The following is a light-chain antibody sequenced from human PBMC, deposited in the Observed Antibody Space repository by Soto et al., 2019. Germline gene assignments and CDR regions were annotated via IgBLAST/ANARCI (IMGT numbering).Light chain of an antibody. CDR2: AAS. V-gene: IGKV3-20*01. CDR3: QQYSSPPQT. CDR1: ETVTGKY. Sequence: EIVLTQSPGTLSLSPADRATLSCRASETVTGKYLAWYQQKVGQAPRLLIFAASNRATGIPDRFSGSGSGTDFTLTISRLGPEDFAMYFCQQYSSPPQTFGQGTKVEIK. J-gene: IGKJ1*01.